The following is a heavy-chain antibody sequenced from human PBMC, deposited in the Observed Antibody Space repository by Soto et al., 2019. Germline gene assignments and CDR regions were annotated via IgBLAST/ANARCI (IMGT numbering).Heavy chain of an antibody. V-gene: IGHV4-59*01. J-gene: IGHJ4*02. CDR1: GVSISTYY. Sequence: SETLSLTCTVSGVSISTYYWSWIRQPPGKGLEWIGYIYYSGSTNYNPPLKSRVTISVDTSKSQFSLKLTSVTAADTAVYYCARDQGGDSDYWGQGSLVTVSS. D-gene: IGHD2-21*02. CDR3: ARDQGGDSDY. CDR2: IYYSGST.